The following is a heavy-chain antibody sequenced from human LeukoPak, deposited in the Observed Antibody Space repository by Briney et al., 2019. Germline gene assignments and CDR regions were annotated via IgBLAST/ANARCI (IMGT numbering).Heavy chain of an antibody. CDR2: VYGGGDTT. CDR3: AKTAMIKIIIKSYPKGLHY. Sequence: GGSLRLSCAASGFKFSYYWMTWVRQAPGKGLEWLAAVYGGGDTTYYADSVKGRFTISRDNSKNTLYLQMNSLKAEDTAVYYCAKTAMIKIIIKSYPKGLHYWGQGTLVAVSS. D-gene: IGHD3-16*01. CDR1: GFKFSYYW. J-gene: IGHJ4*02. V-gene: IGHV3-23*01.